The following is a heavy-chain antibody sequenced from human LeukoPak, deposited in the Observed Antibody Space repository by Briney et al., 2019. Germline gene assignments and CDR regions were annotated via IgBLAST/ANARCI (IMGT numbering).Heavy chain of an antibody. CDR1: GFTFSSYS. Sequence: GESLRLSCAASGFTFSSYSMNWVRQAPGKGLEWVSSISSSSSYIYYADSVKGRFTISRDNAKNSLYLQMNSLRAEDTAVYYCAREALLWFGELSSPFDPWGQGTLVTVSS. CDR2: ISSSSSYI. CDR3: AREALLWFGELSSPFDP. V-gene: IGHV3-21*01. J-gene: IGHJ5*02. D-gene: IGHD3-10*01.